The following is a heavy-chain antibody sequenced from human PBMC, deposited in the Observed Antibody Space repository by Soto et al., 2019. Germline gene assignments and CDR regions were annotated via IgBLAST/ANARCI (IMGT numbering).Heavy chain of an antibody. Sequence: TSETLSLTCTVSGGSISSYYWSWIRQPPGKGLEWIGYIYYSGSTNYNPSLKSRVTISVDTSKNQFSLKLSSVTAADTAVYYCARPITIFGVGPWFDTWGQGTLVPVSS. J-gene: IGHJ5*02. CDR1: GGSISSYY. CDR2: IYYSGST. D-gene: IGHD3-3*01. CDR3: ARPITIFGVGPWFDT. V-gene: IGHV4-59*01.